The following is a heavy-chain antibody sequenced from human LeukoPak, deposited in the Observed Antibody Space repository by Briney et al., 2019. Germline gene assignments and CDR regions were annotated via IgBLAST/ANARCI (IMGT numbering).Heavy chain of an antibody. CDR3: ARGPGSAMVYNY. V-gene: IGHV1-3*01. Sequence: GASVKVSCKASGYTFTSYAMHWVRQAPGQRLEWMGWINAGNGNTKYSQKFQGRVTITRDTSASTAYMELSSLRSEDTAVYYCARGPGSAMVYNYWGQGTLVTVSS. CDR1: GYTFTSYA. CDR2: INAGNGNT. J-gene: IGHJ4*02. D-gene: IGHD5-18*01.